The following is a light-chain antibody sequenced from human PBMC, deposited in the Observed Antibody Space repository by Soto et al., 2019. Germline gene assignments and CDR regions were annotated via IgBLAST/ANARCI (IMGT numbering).Light chain of an antibody. V-gene: IGKV2-40*01. Sequence: DIVMTQTPLSLPVTPGEPASISCGSSQSLLDSDDGNTYLDWYLQKPGQSPQLLIYTVSYRASGVPDRFSGRGSGTDFTLKISRVEAEDVGVYYCMQSIEFPLTFGGGTKVDIK. CDR2: TVS. CDR1: QSLLDSDDGNTY. J-gene: IGKJ4*01. CDR3: MQSIEFPLT.